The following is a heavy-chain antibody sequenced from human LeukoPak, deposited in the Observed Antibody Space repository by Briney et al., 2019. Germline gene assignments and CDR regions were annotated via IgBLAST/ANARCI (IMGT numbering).Heavy chain of an antibody. CDR1: GYTFTSYY. V-gene: IGHV1-46*01. D-gene: IGHD3/OR15-3a*01. CDR3: ARGGLPARSWFDP. Sequence: GASVKVSCKASGYTFTSYYMNWVRQAPGQGLEWMGIINPSSGRTTYAQKFQGRVTMTRDTSTSTVYMELTSLRPEDTAVFYCARGGLPARSWFDPWGQGTLVTVSS. CDR2: INPSSGRT. J-gene: IGHJ5*02.